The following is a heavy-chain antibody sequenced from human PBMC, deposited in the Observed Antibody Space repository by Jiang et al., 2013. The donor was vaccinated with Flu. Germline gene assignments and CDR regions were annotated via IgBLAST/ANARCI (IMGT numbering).Heavy chain of an antibody. V-gene: IGHV1-24*01. D-gene: IGHD6-13*01. Sequence: EWMGGFDPEDGETIYAQKFQGRVTMTEDTSTDTAYMELSSLRSEDTAVYYCATGDRGGAAHPGYMDVWGKGTTVTVSS. J-gene: IGHJ6*03. CDR3: ATGDRGGAAHPGYMDV. CDR2: FDPEDGET.